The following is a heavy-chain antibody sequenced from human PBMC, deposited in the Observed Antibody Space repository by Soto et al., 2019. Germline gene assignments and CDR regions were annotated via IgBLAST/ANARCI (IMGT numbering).Heavy chain of an antibody. Sequence: QVQLVESGGGLVKPGGSPRLSCAASGFTFSDYYMSWIRQAPGKGLEWVSYISSSGSTISYADSVKGRFTISRDNAKNSLYLQMNSLRAEDTAVYYCARGPYDYVWGSDPPHFDYWGQGTLVTVSS. J-gene: IGHJ4*02. V-gene: IGHV3-11*01. CDR2: ISSSGSTI. CDR3: ARGPYDYVWGSDPPHFDY. D-gene: IGHD3-16*02. CDR1: GFTFSDYY.